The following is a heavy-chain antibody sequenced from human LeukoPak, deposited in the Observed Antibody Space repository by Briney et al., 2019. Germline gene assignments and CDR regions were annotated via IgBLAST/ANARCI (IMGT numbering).Heavy chain of an antibody. CDR2: IRSKIYGGPP. CDR1: GFSFGVYS. V-gene: IGHV3-49*04. Sequence: GGSLTLSCNASGFSFGVYSMSWVRLAPGEGLEWVGSIRSKIYGGPPEYAASVKDRFTISRDDSKGIAYLQMNSLKTEDTAVYYCTRDQTPYYWGQGTLVTVSS. J-gene: IGHJ4*02. CDR3: TRDQTPYY.